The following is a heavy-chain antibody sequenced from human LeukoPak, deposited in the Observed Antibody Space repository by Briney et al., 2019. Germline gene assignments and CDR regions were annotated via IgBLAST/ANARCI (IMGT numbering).Heavy chain of an antibody. CDR1: GYTFTGYY. D-gene: IGHD6-19*01. CDR2: INPNSGGT. Sequence: ASVNVSCKASGYTFTGYYMHWVRQAPGQGLEWMGWINPNSGGTNYAQKFQGRVTMTRDTSISTAYMELSRLRSDDTAVYYCATTREPGYSSGWFDYWGQGTLVTVSS. J-gene: IGHJ4*02. CDR3: ATTREPGYSSGWFDY. V-gene: IGHV1-2*02.